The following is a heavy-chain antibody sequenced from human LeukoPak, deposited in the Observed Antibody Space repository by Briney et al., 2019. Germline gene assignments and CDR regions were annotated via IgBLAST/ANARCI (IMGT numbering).Heavy chain of an antibody. CDR2: ISGDGGST. CDR1: GFSFDDYA. V-gene: IGHV3-43*02. J-gene: IGHJ5*01. Sequence: PGGSLRLSCAAPGFSFDDYAIHWVRQAPGQGLEWVSLISGDGGSTFYADSVKGRFTISRDNSKNSLYLQMSGLRSEDTALYYCARESDSSGWYDSWGQGTLVTVSS. CDR3: ARESDSSGWYDS. D-gene: IGHD3-22*01.